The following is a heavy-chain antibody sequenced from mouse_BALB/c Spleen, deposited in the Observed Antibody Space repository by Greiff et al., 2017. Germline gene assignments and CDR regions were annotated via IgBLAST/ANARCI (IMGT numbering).Heavy chain of an antibody. D-gene: IGHD2-14*01. V-gene: IGHV5-9-4*01. Sequence: EVQLVESGGGLVKPGGSLKLSCAASGFTFSSYAMSWVRQSPEKRLEWVAEISSGGSYTYYPDTVTGRFTISRDNAKNTLYLEMSSLRSEDTAMYYCARNFGEVRRGAFAYWGQGTLVTVSA. CDR2: ISSGGSYT. CDR3: ARNFGEVRRGAFAY. CDR1: GFTFSSYA. J-gene: IGHJ3*01.